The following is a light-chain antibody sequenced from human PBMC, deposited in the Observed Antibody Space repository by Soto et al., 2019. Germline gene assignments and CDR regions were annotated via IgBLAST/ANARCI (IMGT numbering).Light chain of an antibody. V-gene: IGKV3-15*01. CDR2: GAS. CDR3: QQYNDWPIT. J-gene: IGKJ4*01. CDR1: QSVRDN. Sequence: EIVMTQSPVTLSVSPGERATLSCRASQSVRDNLAWYQQKPGQAPRLLIYGASIRATNLPATFSGSGSGTEFTLTISSLQSEDFAVYYCQQYNDWPITFGGGTTVEIK.